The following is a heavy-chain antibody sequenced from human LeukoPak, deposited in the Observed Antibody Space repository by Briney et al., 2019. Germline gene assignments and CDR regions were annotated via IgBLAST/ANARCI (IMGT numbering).Heavy chain of an antibody. CDR3: ARNGDSSGYYGAFDI. CDR2: ISAYNGNT. D-gene: IGHD3-22*01. J-gene: IGHJ3*02. CDR1: GYTFTSHG. Sequence: ASVKVSCKASGYTFTSHGISWVRQAPGQGLEWMGWISAYNGNTNYAQKLQGRVTMTTDTSTSTAYMELRSLRSDDTAVYYCARNGDSSGYYGAFDIWGQGTMVTVSS. V-gene: IGHV1-18*01.